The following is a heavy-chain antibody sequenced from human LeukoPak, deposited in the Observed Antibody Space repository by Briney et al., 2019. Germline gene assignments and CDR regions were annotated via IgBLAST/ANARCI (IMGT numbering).Heavy chain of an antibody. CDR2: ISGSGGST. D-gene: IGHD2-15*01. CDR3: AKEAALGYCSGGSCYPSRPFDY. CDR1: GFTFSSYA. J-gene: IGHJ4*02. Sequence: QPGRSLRLSCAASGFTFSSYAMSWVRQAPGKGLEWVSAISGSGGSTYYADSVKGRFTISRDNSKNTLYLQMNSLRAEDTAVYYCAKEAALGYCSGGSCYPSRPFDYWGQGTLVTVSS. V-gene: IGHV3-23*01.